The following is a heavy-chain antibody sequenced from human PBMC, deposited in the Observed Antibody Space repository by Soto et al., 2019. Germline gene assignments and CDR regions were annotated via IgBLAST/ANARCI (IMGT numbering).Heavy chain of an antibody. J-gene: IGHJ5*02. Sequence: PSETLSLTCTVSGGSISSGGYYWSWIRQHPGKGLEWIGYIYYSGSTYYNPSLKSRVTISVDTSKNQFSLKLSSVTASDTAMYYCARRIDIVVVPAPTNWFDPWGQGTLVTVSS. CDR2: IYYSGST. V-gene: IGHV4-31*03. D-gene: IGHD2-2*01. CDR1: GGSISSGGYY. CDR3: ARRIDIVVVPAPTNWFDP.